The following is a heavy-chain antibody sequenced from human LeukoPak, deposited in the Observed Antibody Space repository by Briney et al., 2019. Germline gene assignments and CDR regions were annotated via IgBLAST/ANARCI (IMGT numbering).Heavy chain of an antibody. CDR1: GFTFSIYW. CDR2: INQDARET. D-gene: IGHD6-19*01. V-gene: IGHV3-7*01. J-gene: IGHJ4*02. Sequence: GGSLRLSCAASGFTFSIYWMSWVRQAPGQGLEWVANINQDARETNYVDSVKGRFIIPRDNAKNSVYLQMNTLRVEDTARYYCARQWRSFDYWGQGALVTVSS. CDR3: ARQWRSFDY.